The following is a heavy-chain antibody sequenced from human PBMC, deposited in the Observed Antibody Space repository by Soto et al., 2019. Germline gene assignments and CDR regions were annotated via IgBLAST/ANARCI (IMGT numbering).Heavy chain of an antibody. Sequence: EVQLLESGGGLVHPGGSLRHSCAASGFTFSSYAMSWVRQAPGKGLEWVSGISGSGGIKHYANSVKGRFTISRDNSKNTLYLQMYALGVEDTAVYFWAKEGRALVSNHTPEEYWGQGTLVTFS. CDR3: AKEGRALVSNHTPEEY. CDR1: GFTFSSYA. V-gene: IGHV3-23*01. J-gene: IGHJ4*02. D-gene: IGHD2-15*01. CDR2: ISGSGGIK.